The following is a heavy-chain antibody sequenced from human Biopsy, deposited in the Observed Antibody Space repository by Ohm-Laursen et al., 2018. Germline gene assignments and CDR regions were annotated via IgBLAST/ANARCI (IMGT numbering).Heavy chain of an antibody. D-gene: IGHD5-18*01. V-gene: IGHV4-59*01. CDR1: DGSINSYY. CDR2: IYYSGST. J-gene: IGHJ4*02. CDR3: SRGSSYGYDFDY. Sequence: SETLSLTCTVSDGSINSYYWNRIRQPPAKRLEGIGEIYYSGSTIFNPSLKSRVTISLDTSKNQFSLKLSSLTAADAAVYFCSRGSSYGYDFDYWGQGTLVAVSS.